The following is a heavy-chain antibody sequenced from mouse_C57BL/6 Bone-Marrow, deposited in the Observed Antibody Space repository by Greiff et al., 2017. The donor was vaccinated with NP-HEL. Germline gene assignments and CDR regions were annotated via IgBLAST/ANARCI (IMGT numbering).Heavy chain of an antibody. CDR2: ISDGGSYT. J-gene: IGHJ4*01. D-gene: IGHD4-1*01. CDR1: GFTFSSYA. Sequence: DVKLVESGGGLVKPGGSLKLSCAASGFTFSSYAMSWVRQTPEKRLEWVATISDGGSYTYYPDNVKGRFTISRDNAKNNLYLQMSHLKSEDTAMYYCARDLGPYAMDYWGQGTSVTVSS. CDR3: ARDLGPYAMDY. V-gene: IGHV5-4*01.